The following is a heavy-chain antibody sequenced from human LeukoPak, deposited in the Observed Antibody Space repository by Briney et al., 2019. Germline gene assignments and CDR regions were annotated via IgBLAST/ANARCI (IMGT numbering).Heavy chain of an antibody. CDR2: MNPNSGNT. D-gene: IGHD3-3*01. CDR3: ARGRATYYDFWSGYQEFDY. Sequence: ASVKVSCKASGYTFTSYDINWVRQATGQGLEWMGWMNPNSGNTGYAQKFQGRVTMTRNTSISTAYMELSSLRSEDTAVYYCARGRATYYDFWSGYQEFDYWGQGTLVTASS. J-gene: IGHJ4*02. CDR1: GYTFTSYD. V-gene: IGHV1-8*01.